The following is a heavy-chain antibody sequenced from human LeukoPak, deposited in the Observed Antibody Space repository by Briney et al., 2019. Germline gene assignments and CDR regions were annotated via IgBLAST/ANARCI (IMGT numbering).Heavy chain of an antibody. Sequence: ASVKVSCKASGGTFSSYAISWVRQAPGQGLEWMGGIIPIFGTANYAQKFQGRVTITADESTSTAYMELSSLRSEDTAVYYCARSLGVIAAAGRYYYYYMDVWGKGTTVTISS. J-gene: IGHJ6*03. V-gene: IGHV1-69*13. CDR1: GGTFSSYA. CDR2: IIPIFGTA. D-gene: IGHD6-13*01. CDR3: ARSLGVIAAAGRYYYYYMDV.